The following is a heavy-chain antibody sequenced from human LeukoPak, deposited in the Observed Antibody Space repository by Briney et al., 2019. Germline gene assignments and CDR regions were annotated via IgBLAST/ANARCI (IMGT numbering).Heavy chain of an antibody. Sequence: ASVKVSCKASGYTFTSYYMHWVRQAPGQGLEWIGIINPSGGSTSYAQKFQGRVTMTRDTSTSTVYMELSSLRSEDTAVYYCARGNSFSSGGSPSYYYYGMDVWGKGTTVTVSS. D-gene: IGHD6-19*01. J-gene: IGHJ6*04. CDR2: INPSGGST. CDR1: GYTFTSYY. V-gene: IGHV1-46*01. CDR3: ARGNSFSSGGSPSYYYYGMDV.